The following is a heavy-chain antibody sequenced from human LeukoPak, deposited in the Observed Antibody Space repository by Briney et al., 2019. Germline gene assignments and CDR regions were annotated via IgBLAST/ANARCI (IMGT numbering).Heavy chain of an antibody. CDR2: MNPNSGNT. J-gene: IGHJ6*02. CDR1: GYTFTSYD. V-gene: IGHV1-8*01. CDR3: ARGLLAAAGRNV. D-gene: IGHD6-13*01. Sequence: ASVTVSCKASGYTFTSYDINWVRQAPGQGLEWMGWMNPNSGNTGYAQKFQGRVTMTRNTSISTAYMELSSLRSEDTAVYYCARGLLAAAGRNVWGQGTTVTVSS.